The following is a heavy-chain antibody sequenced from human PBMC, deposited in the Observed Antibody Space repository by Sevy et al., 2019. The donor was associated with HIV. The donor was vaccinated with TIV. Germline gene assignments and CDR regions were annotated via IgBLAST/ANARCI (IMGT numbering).Heavy chain of an antibody. CDR2: INPNTGGT. CDR1: GYTFTDFY. Sequence: ASVKVSCKASGYTFTDFYIHWVRQAPGQGLEWMGWINPNTGGTDYAQKFQGRVTMTRDTSINTAYMELSRLRSDDTAVYYCARVTTYDFWSGDSNFDYWGQGTLVTVSS. CDR3: ARVTTYDFWSGDSNFDY. V-gene: IGHV1-2*02. D-gene: IGHD3-3*01. J-gene: IGHJ4*02.